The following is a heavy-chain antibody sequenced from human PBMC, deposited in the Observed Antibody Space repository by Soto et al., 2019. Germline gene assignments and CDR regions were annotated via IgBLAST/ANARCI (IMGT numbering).Heavy chain of an antibody. J-gene: IGHJ4*02. CDR1: GFAFIHAW. Sequence: GGSLRLSCAASGFAFIHAWMNWVRQAPGKGLEWVGRIKPKSDGETTEYAAPVKGRFTISRDYSKETVYLQMNSLRTEDSAVYYCFTKEYWDNRHFDFWGQGALVTVSS. V-gene: IGHV3-15*01. CDR3: FTKEYWDNRHFDF. CDR2: IKPKSDGETT. D-gene: IGHD1-26*01.